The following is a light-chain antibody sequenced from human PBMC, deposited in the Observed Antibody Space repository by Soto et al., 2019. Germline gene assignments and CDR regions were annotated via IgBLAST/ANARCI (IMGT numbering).Light chain of an antibody. J-gene: IGKJ4*01. CDR3: QQFNNYPPLT. CDR2: DAS. Sequence: AIQLTQSPSSLSASVGDRVTITCRASQGISSALAWYQQKPGKAPKLLIYDASSLESGVPSRFSGSGSGTHFTLTISSLQPEDFATYDCQQFNNYPPLTFGGGTKVEIK. CDR1: QGISSA. V-gene: IGKV1D-13*01.